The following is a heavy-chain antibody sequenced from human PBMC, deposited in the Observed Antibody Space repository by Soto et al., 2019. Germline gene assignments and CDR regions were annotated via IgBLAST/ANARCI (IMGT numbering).Heavy chain of an antibody. Sequence: GGSLRLSCAASGFTFSSYGMHWVRQAPGKGLEWVAVIWYDGSNKYYADSVKGRFTISRDNSKNTLYLQMNSLRAEDTAVYYCARRYGSGSYGYYYYMDVWGKGTTVTVSS. CDR2: IWYDGSNK. V-gene: IGHV3-33*01. CDR3: ARRYGSGSYGYYYYMDV. CDR1: GFTFSSYG. D-gene: IGHD3-10*01. J-gene: IGHJ6*03.